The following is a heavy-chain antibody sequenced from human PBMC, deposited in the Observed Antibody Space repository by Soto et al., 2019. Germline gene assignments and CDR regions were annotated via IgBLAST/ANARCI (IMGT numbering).Heavy chain of an antibody. J-gene: IGHJ6*02. Sequence: QVQLVQSGAEVKKPGSSVKVSCKASGGTFSSYAISWVRQAPGQGLEWMGGIIPIFGTANYAQKFQGRVTITADESTSXXYMELSSLRSEDTAVYYCARSKHRGYSYGYYGMDVWGQGTTVTVSS. CDR3: ARSKHRGYSYGYYGMDV. CDR2: IIPIFGTA. V-gene: IGHV1-69*12. CDR1: GGTFSSYA. D-gene: IGHD5-18*01.